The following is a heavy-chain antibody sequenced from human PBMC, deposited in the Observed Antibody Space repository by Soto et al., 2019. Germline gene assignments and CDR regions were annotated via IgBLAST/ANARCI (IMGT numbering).Heavy chain of an antibody. CDR3: AKRNGWLDYYSYGMDV. Sequence: GGSLRLSCAASGFTFSNFGMSWVRQAPGKGLEWVSVISATGGSTYYADSVKGRFTISRDNSKNTLYLQMNSLRAEDTAVYYCAKRNGWLDYYSYGMDVWGQGTTVTVSS. CDR1: GFTFSNFG. D-gene: IGHD6-19*01. CDR2: ISATGGST. J-gene: IGHJ6*02. V-gene: IGHV3-23*01.